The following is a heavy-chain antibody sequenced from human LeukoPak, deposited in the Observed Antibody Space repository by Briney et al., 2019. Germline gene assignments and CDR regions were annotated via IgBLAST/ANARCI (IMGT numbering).Heavy chain of an antibody. CDR2: FDPEDGET. CDR3: ATEGKMVRGVYTDY. V-gene: IGHV1-24*01. D-gene: IGHD3-10*01. CDR1: GYTLTELS. Sequence: ASVKVSCKVSGYTLTELSMHWVRQAPGKGLEWMGRFDPEDGETIYAQKFQGRVTMTADTSTDTAYMELSSLRSQDTAVYYCATEGKMVRGVYTDYWGQGTLVTVSS. J-gene: IGHJ4*02.